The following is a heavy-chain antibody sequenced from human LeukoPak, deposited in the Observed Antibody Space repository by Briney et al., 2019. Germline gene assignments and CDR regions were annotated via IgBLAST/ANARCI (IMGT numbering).Heavy chain of an antibody. CDR1: GFTFDDYA. Sequence: GGSLRLSCAASGFTFDDYAMHWVRQAPGKGLEWVSGISWNSGNIGYADSVKGRFTISRDNAKNSLYLQMNSLRAEDMALYYCAKADVDTAMDPYYFDYWGQGTLVTVSS. V-gene: IGHV3-9*03. CDR2: ISWNSGNI. J-gene: IGHJ4*02. D-gene: IGHD5-18*01. CDR3: AKADVDTAMDPYYFDY.